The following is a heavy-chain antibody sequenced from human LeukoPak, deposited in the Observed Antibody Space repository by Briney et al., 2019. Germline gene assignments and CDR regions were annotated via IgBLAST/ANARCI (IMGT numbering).Heavy chain of an antibody. V-gene: IGHV4-38-2*02. CDR2: IYYSGST. J-gene: IGHJ4*02. Sequence: SETLSLTCTVSGYSISSGHYWGWIRQPPGKGLEWIGSIYYSGSTYYNPSLKSRVTISVDTSKNQFSLKLSSVTAADTAVYYCARDGPGSGYSHDYWGQGTLVTVSS. CDR1: GYSISSGHY. CDR3: ARDGPGSGYSHDY. D-gene: IGHD5-18*01.